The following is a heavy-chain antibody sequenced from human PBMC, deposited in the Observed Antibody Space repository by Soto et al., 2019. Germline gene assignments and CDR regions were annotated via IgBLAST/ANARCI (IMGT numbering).Heavy chain of an antibody. Sequence: GGSLRLSCAASGFTFSIYAMSWVRQAPGKGREWVSTISGSGGSTYYGDSVKGRFTISRDNSKNTLYLQMNSLRAEDTAVYYCAKESSNWEFDYWGQGTLVTVSS. D-gene: IGHD6-13*01. CDR3: AKESSNWEFDY. V-gene: IGHV3-23*01. CDR1: GFTFSIYA. J-gene: IGHJ4*02. CDR2: ISGSGGST.